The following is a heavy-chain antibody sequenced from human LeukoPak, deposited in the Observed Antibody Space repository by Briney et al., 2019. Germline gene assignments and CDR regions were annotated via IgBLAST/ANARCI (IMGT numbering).Heavy chain of an antibody. CDR2: IHYSGTT. CDR1: GGSISTYY. Sequence: KPSETLSLTCTVSGGSISTYYWSWIRQPPGKGLEWIAHIHYSGTTKYNPSLKSRVTLSVDTSKNQFSLKLSSVAAADTAVYYCARYGSGAYALGVWGQGTMVTVSS. J-gene: IGHJ3*01. V-gene: IGHV4-59*08. D-gene: IGHD3-10*01. CDR3: ARYGSGAYALGV.